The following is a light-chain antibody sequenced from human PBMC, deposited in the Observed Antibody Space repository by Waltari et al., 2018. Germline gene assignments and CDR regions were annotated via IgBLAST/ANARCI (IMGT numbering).Light chain of an antibody. V-gene: IGKV1-5*03. CDR3: LQYHSYSK. J-gene: IGKJ2*01. Sequence: DIQMTQSPSTLSASVGDSVTITCRASETVLPWLAWYQQKPGKAPKLLIYKASSLESGVPSRFSGSASGTEFTLTISSLQPDDSATYYSLQYHSYSKFGQGTKLEIK. CDR1: ETVLPW. CDR2: KAS.